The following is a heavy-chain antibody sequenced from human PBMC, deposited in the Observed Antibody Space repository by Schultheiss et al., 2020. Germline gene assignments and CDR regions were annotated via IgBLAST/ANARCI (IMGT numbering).Heavy chain of an antibody. J-gene: IGHJ4*02. CDR2: INPNTGAT. V-gene: IGHV1-2*02. CDR3: ARENTYYDSQ. CDR1: GYTFTDYY. Sequence: ASVKVSCKASGYTFTDYYMHWVRQAPGQGLEWMGWINPNTGATNYLQKFRGRVTMTRDTSISTAYMELRSLGSDDTALYYCARENTYYDSQWGQGTLVTVSS. D-gene: IGHD3-22*01.